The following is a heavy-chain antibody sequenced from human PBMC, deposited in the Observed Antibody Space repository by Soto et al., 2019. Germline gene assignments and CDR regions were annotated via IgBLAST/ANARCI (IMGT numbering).Heavy chain of an antibody. D-gene: IGHD5-18*01. CDR3: ARVVVDTAMVLPI. J-gene: IGHJ3*02. Sequence: EVQLVESGGGLVKPGGSLRLSCAASGFTFSSYSMNWVRQAPGKGLEWVSSISSSSSYIYYADSVKGRFTISRDNAKNSPYLQMNSLRAEDTAVYYCARVVVDTAMVLPIWGQGTMVTVSS. CDR2: ISSSSSYI. V-gene: IGHV3-21*01. CDR1: GFTFSSYS.